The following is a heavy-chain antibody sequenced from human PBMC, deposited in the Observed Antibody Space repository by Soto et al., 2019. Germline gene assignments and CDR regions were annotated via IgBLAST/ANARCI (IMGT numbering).Heavy chain of an antibody. J-gene: IGHJ3*02. CDR3: TDLMRGVGAFDI. V-gene: IGHV3-15*01. CDR2: IKSKTVGETT. CDR1: GFTFNDGW. D-gene: IGHD3-10*01. Sequence: PGGSLRLSCAASGFTFNDGWMSWVRQAPGKGLEWVGRIKSKTVGETTDYAAPVKGRFTISRDDSKNTLCLQMDSLKTEDTAVYYCTDLMRGVGAFDIWSRGTLVTVSS.